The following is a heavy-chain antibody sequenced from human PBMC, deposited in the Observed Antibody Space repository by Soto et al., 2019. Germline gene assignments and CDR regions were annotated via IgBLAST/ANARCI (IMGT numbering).Heavy chain of an antibody. V-gene: IGHV3-33*01. CDR2: IWYDGSNK. J-gene: IGHJ4*02. Sequence: GGSLRLSCAASGFTFSSYGMHWVRQAPGKGLEWVAVIWYDGSNKYYADSVKGRFTISRDNSKNTLYLQMNSPRAEDTAVYYCARVPEDIAAARPEYYFDYWGQGTLVTVSS. CDR1: GFTFSSYG. CDR3: ARVPEDIAAARPEYYFDY. D-gene: IGHD6-13*01.